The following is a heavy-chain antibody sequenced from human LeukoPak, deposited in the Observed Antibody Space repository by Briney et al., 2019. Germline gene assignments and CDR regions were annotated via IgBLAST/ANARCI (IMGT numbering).Heavy chain of an antibody. CDR1: GFTFSSYS. J-gene: IGHJ4*02. V-gene: IGHV3-48*02. CDR3: ARDWVS. CDR2: LSSSSSTI. Sequence: AGGSLRLSCAASGFTFSSYSMNWVRQDPGKKLEWVSYLSSSSSTIYYADSVKGRFTISRVNAKNSLYLQMSSLRDEDTAVYYCARDWVSWGEGTRVTVSS. D-gene: IGHD3-16*01.